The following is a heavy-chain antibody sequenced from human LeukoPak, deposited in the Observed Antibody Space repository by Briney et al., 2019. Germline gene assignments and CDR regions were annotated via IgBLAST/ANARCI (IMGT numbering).Heavy chain of an antibody. J-gene: IGHJ4*02. V-gene: IGHV1-2*02. CDR1: GYTFTGYY. CDR2: INPNSGGT. D-gene: IGHD2-15*01. CDR3: ATSDVGPAVDLDF. Sequence: ASVKVSCKASGYTFTGYYMHWVRQAPGQGLEWMGWINPNSGGTNYAQKFQGRVTMTRDTSISTAYMELSRLRSDDTAVYYCATSDVGPAVDLDFWGQGTLVTVSS.